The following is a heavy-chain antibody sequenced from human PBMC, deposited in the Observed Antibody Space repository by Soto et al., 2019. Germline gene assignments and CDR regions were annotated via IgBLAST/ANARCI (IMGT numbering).Heavy chain of an antibody. CDR2: IKQDGSEK. Sequence: EVQLVESGGGLVQPGGSLRLSCAASGFTFSSYWMSWVRQAPGKGLEWVANIKQDGSEKYYVDSVKGRFTISRDNAKNSRYLQMNSLRAEDTAVYYCAREGLSDAFDIWGQGTMVTVSS. V-gene: IGHV3-7*03. CDR3: AREGLSDAFDI. D-gene: IGHD2-2*01. J-gene: IGHJ3*02. CDR1: GFTFSSYW.